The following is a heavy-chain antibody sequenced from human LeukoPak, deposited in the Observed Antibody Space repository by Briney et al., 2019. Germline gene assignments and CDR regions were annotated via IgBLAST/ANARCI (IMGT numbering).Heavy chain of an antibody. V-gene: IGHV3-23*01. D-gene: IGHD6-6*01. CDR3: AKALGAARRPDAFDI. CDR2: ISGSGGST. Sequence: GGSLRLSCAASGFTFSSYAMSWVRQAPGKGLERVSAISGSGGSTYYADSVKGRFTISRDNSMETLYLQMNSLGAEDTAVYYCAKALGAARRPDAFDIWGQGTMVTVSP. CDR1: GFTFSSYA. J-gene: IGHJ3*02.